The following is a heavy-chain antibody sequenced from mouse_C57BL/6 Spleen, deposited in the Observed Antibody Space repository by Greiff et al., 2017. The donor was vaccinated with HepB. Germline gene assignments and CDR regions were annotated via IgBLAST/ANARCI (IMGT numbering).Heavy chain of an antibody. D-gene: IGHD1-1*01. CDR2: IDPSDSYT. CDR3: ARRSSQYYFDY. CDR1: GYTFTSYW. V-gene: IGHV1-59*01. Sequence: QVQLQQPGAELVRPGTSVKLSCKASGYTFTSYWMHWVKQRPGQGLEWIGVIDPSDSYTNYNQKFKGKATLTVDTSSSTAYMQLSSLTSEDSAVYYCARRSSQYYFDYWGQGTTLTVSS. J-gene: IGHJ2*01.